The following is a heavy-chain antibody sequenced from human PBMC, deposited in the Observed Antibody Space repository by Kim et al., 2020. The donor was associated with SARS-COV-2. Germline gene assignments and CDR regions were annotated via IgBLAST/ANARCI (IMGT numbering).Heavy chain of an antibody. J-gene: IGHJ2*01. D-gene: IGHD6-19*01. Sequence: SQGRVTITADESTSTAYMELSSLRSEDTAVYYCAREHSSGWYSLSWYFDLWGRGTLVTVSS. CDR3: AREHSSGWYSLSWYFDL. V-gene: IGHV1-69*01.